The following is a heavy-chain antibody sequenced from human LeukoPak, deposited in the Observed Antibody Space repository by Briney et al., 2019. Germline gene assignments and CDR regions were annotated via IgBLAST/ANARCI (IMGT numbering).Heavy chain of an antibody. D-gene: IGHD3-22*01. CDR2: ISGSGGST. CDR1: GFTFSSYA. CDR3: ARGRASYYYDSSGYPFDY. J-gene: IGHJ4*02. Sequence: GGSLRLSCAASGFTFSSYAMSWVRQAPGKGLEWVSAISGSGGSTYYADSVKGRFTISRDNAKNSLYLQMNSLRAEDTAVYYCARGRASYYYDSSGYPFDYWGQGTLVTVSS. V-gene: IGHV3-23*01.